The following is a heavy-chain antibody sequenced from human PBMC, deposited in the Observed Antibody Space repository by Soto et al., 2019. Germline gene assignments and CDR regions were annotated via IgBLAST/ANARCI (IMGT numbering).Heavy chain of an antibody. J-gene: IGHJ4*02. V-gene: IGHV3-15*01. CDR1: EFTFTNAW. Sequence: EVQLVESGGDLVEPGGSLRLSCAASEFTFTNAWLSWVRQAPGKGLEWVGRIKSKTAGGTTDYAAPVQGRVTISRDESRNTLYLQMNSLKTEDTAVYYCTSLYYGHWGQGTLVTVSS. CDR2: IKSKTAGGTT. CDR3: TSLYYGH. D-gene: IGHD4-17*01.